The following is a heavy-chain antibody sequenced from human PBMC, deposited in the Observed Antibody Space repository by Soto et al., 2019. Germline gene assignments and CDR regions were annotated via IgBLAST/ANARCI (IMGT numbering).Heavy chain of an antibody. D-gene: IGHD6-13*01. CDR3: ARVSPSSRAAEP. J-gene: IGHJ4*02. Sequence: QVRLVQSGVEVKKPGASVRVSCKTSGYTFTSYGISWVRQAPGQGLEWMGWISAYNGNTNYAQSLQGRVTMTTDTSTTTAYMELRSLKSDDTAVYYCARVSPSSRAAEPWGQGTLVTVS. CDR1: GYTFTSYG. CDR2: ISAYNGNT. V-gene: IGHV1-18*01.